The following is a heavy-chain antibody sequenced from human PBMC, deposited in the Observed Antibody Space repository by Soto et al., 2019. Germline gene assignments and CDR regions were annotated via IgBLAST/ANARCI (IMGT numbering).Heavy chain of an antibody. CDR3: AREGYYSGSGTYSPPRYYGMYV. D-gene: IGHD3-10*01. CDR2: ISDYNGNT. V-gene: IGHV1-18*01. J-gene: IGHJ6*02. Sequence: QVQLVQSGAEVKRAGASVKVSCKASGYTFSSYGLSWVRQAPGQGLEWMGWISDYNGNTHYAQKFQGRVIMTTDTSTRTAYMELRSLRSDDTAVYFCAREGYYSGSGTYSPPRYYGMYVWGQGTTVTVSS. CDR1: GYTFSSYG.